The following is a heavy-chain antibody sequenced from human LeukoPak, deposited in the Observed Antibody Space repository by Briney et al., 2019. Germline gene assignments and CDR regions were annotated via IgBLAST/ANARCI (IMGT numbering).Heavy chain of an antibody. Sequence: GGSLRLSCVASVYTLRVYNMSSICQAPGKGLEWVSSIGSSGTYTNYADSVRGRFTISRDNANNSLYLQMSSLRAEHSAVYYCATGHSIFDFCGQGTLVTVSS. D-gene: IGHD2-21*01. V-gene: IGHV3-11*03. CDR3: ATGHSIFDF. CDR2: IGSSGTYT. CDR1: VYTLRVYN. J-gene: IGHJ4*02.